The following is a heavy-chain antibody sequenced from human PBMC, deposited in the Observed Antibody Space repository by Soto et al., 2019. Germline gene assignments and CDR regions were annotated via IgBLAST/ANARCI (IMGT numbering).Heavy chain of an antibody. CDR3: ATDMIWFDP. J-gene: IGHJ5*02. CDR2: IIPMYGAT. D-gene: IGHD3-16*01. Sequence: QVQLVQSGAEVKKPGSSVKVSCKASGATLRSFAIAWVRQTPGHGLEWMGGIIPMYGATTYAQKFQGRLTITSDDSTTTAYMDLTSLTSEDTGVYYCATDMIWFDPWGQGTLVTVSS. CDR1: GATLRSFA. V-gene: IGHV1-69*01.